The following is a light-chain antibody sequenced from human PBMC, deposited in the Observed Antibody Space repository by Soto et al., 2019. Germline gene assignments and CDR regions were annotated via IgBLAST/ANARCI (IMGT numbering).Light chain of an antibody. J-gene: IGKJ1*01. V-gene: IGKV3-20*01. CDR3: QQYGSSPWT. Sequence: EIVLTQSPGTLSLSPGERATLSCRASQSVSSSYLAWYQQKPGQPPRLLIYGASGRATGIPDRFSGSGSGTDFTLTISRLEPEDFAVYYCQQYGSSPWTFGQGTKVDIK. CDR2: GAS. CDR1: QSVSSSY.